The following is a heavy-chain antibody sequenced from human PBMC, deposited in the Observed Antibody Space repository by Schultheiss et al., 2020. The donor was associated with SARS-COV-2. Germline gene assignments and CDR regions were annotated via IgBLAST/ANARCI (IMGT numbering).Heavy chain of an antibody. V-gene: IGHV3-23*01. J-gene: IGHJ6*02. CDR2: ISGSGGST. D-gene: IGHD3-16*01. CDR1: GFTFSSYA. CDR3: ARSLGAYYYYGMDV. Sequence: GGSLRLSCAASGFTFSSYAMSWVRQAPGKGLEWVSAISGSGGSTYYADSVKGRFTISRDNSKNTLYLQMNSLRAEDTAVYSCARSLGAYYYYGMDVWGQGTTVTVSS.